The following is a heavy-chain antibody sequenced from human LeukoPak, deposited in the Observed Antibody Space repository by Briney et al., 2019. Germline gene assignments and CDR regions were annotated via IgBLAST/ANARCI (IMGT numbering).Heavy chain of an antibody. D-gene: IGHD6-6*01. CDR1: GFTFSSYS. J-gene: IGHJ4*02. CDR3: ARVIPYSSSSPVDY. Sequence: GGSLRLSCAASGFTFSSYSMNWVRQAPGKGLEWVSSISSSSSYIYCADSVKGRFTISRDNAKNSLYLQMNSLRAEDTAVYYCARVIPYSSSSPVDYWGQGTLVTVSS. V-gene: IGHV3-21*01. CDR2: ISSSSSYI.